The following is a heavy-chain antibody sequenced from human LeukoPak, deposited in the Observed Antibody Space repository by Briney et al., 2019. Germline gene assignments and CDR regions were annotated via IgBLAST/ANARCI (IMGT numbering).Heavy chain of an antibody. CDR2: VYYIGTT. D-gene: IGHD3-10*01. CDR3: ARPGVPEAFGI. Sequence: PSETLSLTCTVSGGSISTYYWSWIRQPPGKGLEWIGYVYYIGTTNYNPSLKSRVTISVDSSKNQFSLKLRSVTAADTAVYYCARPGVPEAFGIWGRGTMVTVSS. V-gene: IGHV4-59*08. CDR1: GGSISTYY. J-gene: IGHJ3*02.